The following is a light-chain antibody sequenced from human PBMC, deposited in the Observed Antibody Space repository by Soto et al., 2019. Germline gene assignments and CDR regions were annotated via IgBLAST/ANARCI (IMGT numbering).Light chain of an antibody. J-gene: IGKJ5*01. CDR1: QGISSA. Sequence: IQLTQSPSSLSASVGDRVTITCRASQGISSALAWYQQKPGKAPKLLIYAASNLQSGVPSRFSGSGSGTDFALTISSLQPEDFATYYCQQGYSTPLTFGQGTRLEIK. V-gene: IGKV1-39*01. CDR3: QQGYSTPLT. CDR2: AAS.